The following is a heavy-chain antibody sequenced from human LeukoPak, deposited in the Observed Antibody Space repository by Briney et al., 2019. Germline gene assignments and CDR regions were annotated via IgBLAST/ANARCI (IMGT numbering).Heavy chain of an antibody. D-gene: IGHD2-2*01. CDR3: ARDGWRYCSSTSCYLTPYNWFDP. CDR1: GYTFTDYY. J-gene: IGHJ5*02. CDR2: INPNSGGT. V-gene: IGHV1-2*02. Sequence: GASVKVSCKASGYTFTDYYMHWVRQAPGQGLEWMGWINPNSGGTNYAQKFQGRVTITRDTSISTAYMELSRLRSDDTAVYYCARDGWRYCSSTSCYLTPYNWFDPWGQGTLVTVSS.